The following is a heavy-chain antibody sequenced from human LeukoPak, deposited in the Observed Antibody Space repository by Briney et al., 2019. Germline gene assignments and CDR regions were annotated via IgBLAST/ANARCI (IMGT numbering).Heavy chain of an antibody. Sequence: GVLRLSCTASGFTFGDYAMSWVRQAPGKGLEWVGFIRGKAYGGTTEYAASVKGRFTISRDDSKSIAYLQMNSLKTEDTAVYYCTRQRGYSSGCLDYWGQGTLVTVSS. D-gene: IGHD6-19*01. J-gene: IGHJ4*02. CDR1: GFTFGDYA. CDR3: TRQRGYSSGCLDY. V-gene: IGHV3-49*04. CDR2: IRGKAYGGTT.